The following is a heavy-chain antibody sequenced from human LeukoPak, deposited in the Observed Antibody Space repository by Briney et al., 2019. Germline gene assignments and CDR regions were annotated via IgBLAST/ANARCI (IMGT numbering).Heavy chain of an antibody. CDR3: AKDSSLAAADY. J-gene: IGHJ4*02. D-gene: IGHD6-13*01. V-gene: IGHV3-30*18. CDR1: GFTFSKYG. Sequence: GRSLTLSCAASGFTFSKYGMHWVRQAPGKGLTWVAVISYDVSNKYYADSVKGRFTISRDNSKNTLYLQMNSLRAEDTAVYYCAKDSSLAAADYWGQGTLVTVSS. CDR2: ISYDVSNK.